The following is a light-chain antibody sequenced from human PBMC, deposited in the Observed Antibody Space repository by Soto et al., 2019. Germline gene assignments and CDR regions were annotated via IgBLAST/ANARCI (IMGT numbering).Light chain of an antibody. J-gene: IGKJ5*01. V-gene: IGKV1-5*03. CDR2: KAS. Sequence: DIQMTQFPSTLSASVGDRVTITCRASQSISSWLAWYQQKPGKAPKVLIYKASILESGVPSRFSGSGSGTEFTLTISSLQPDDFATYYCQHYNNDLITFGQGTRLEIK. CDR3: QHYNNDLIT. CDR1: QSISSW.